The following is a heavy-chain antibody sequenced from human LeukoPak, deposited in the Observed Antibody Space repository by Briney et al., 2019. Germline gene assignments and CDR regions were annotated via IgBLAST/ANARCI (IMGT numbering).Heavy chain of an antibody. V-gene: IGHV3-21*01. D-gene: IGHD3-3*01. Sequence: GGSLRLSCAASGFTFSSYSMNWVRQAPGKGLEWVSSISSSSSYIYYADSVKGRFTISRDNAKNSLYLQMNSLRAEDTAVYYCARDRNSRKEWLLSPTFDYWGQGTLVTVSS. CDR3: ARDRNSRKEWLLSPTFDY. J-gene: IGHJ4*02. CDR1: GFTFSSYS. CDR2: ISSSSSYI.